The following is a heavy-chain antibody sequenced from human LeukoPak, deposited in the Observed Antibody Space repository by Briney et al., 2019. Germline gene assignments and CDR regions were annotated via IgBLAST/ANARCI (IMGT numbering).Heavy chain of an antibody. V-gene: IGHV3-21*01. Sequence: GGSPRLSCAASGFTFSSYSMNWVRQAPGKGLEWVSSISSSSSYIYYADSVKGRFTISRDNAKNSPYLQMNSLRAEDTAVYYCARDLSGSGSYQREYYFDYWGQGTLVTVSS. CDR1: GFTFSSYS. J-gene: IGHJ4*02. D-gene: IGHD3-10*01. CDR2: ISSSSSYI. CDR3: ARDLSGSGSYQREYYFDY.